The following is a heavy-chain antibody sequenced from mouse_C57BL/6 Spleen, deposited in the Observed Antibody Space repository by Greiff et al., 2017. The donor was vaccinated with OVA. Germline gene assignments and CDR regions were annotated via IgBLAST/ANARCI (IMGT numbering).Heavy chain of an antibody. CDR2: INPNNGGT. D-gene: IGHD1-1*01. Sequence: EVKLQQSGPELVKPGASVKISCKASGYTFTDYYMNWVKQSHGKSLEWIGDINPNNGGTSYNQKFKGKATLTVDKSSSTAYMELRSLTSEDSAVYYCARWGYGSSFPYYFDYWGQGTTLTVSS. J-gene: IGHJ2*01. V-gene: IGHV1-26*01. CDR1: GYTFTDYY. CDR3: ARWGYGSSFPYYFDY.